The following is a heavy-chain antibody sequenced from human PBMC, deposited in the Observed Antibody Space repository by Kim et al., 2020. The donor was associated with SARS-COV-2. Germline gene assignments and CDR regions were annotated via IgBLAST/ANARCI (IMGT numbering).Heavy chain of an antibody. D-gene: IGHD3-10*01. CDR3: ARLSSFGFGELYYYYGMDV. CDR2: INHSGST. CDR1: GGSFSGYY. J-gene: IGHJ6*02. V-gene: IGHV4-34*01. Sequence: SETLSLTCAVYGGSFSGYYWSWIRQPPGKGLEWIGEINHSGSTNYNPSLKSRVTISVDTSKNQFSLKLSSVTAADTAVYYCARLSSFGFGELYYYYGMDVWGQGTTVTVSS.